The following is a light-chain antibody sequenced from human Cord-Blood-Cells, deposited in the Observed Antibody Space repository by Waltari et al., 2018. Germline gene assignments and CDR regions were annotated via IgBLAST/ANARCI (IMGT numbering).Light chain of an antibody. CDR1: QDISNY. CDR3: QQYDNLLPLT. V-gene: IGKV1-33*01. J-gene: IGKJ4*01. Sequence: DIQMTQSPSSLSASVGDRVTITCQASQDISNYLTWYQQQPGKAPKLLIYAASNLETGVPSRFSGSGSETDFTFTISCLQPEDIATYYCQQYDNLLPLTFGGGTKVEIK. CDR2: AAS.